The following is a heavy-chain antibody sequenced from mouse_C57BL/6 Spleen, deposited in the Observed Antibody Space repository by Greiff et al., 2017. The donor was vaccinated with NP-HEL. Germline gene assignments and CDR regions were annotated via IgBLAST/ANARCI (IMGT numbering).Heavy chain of an antibody. D-gene: IGHD2-1*01. CDR3: ARYYGNYSYWYFDV. J-gene: IGHJ1*03. V-gene: IGHV1-55*01. CDR2: IYPGSGST. CDR1: GYTFTSYW. Sequence: QVQLQQPGAELVKPGASVKMSCKASGYTFTSYWITWVKQRPGQGLEWIGDIYPGSGSTNYNEKFKSKATLTVDTSSSTAYMQLSSLTSEDSAVYYCARYYGNYSYWYFDVWGTGTTVTVSS.